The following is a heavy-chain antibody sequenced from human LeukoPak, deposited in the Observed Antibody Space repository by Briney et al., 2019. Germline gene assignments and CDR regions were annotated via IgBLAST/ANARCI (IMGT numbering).Heavy chain of an antibody. CDR1: GFSFSSYV. V-gene: IGHV3-23*01. CDR2: IGGSGSST. CDR3: ARVLWGRRVNDAFDI. J-gene: IGHJ3*02. Sequence: GGSLRLSCAASGFSFSSYVMSWVRQAPGKGLEWVSAIGGSGSSTYYADSVKGRFTISRDNSKNTLFLQMSSLRADDTAVYYCARVLWGRRVNDAFDIWGQGTMVTVSS. D-gene: IGHD3-10*01.